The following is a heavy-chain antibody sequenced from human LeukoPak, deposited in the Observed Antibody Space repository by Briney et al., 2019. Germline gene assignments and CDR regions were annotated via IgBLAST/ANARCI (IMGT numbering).Heavy chain of an antibody. CDR2: FDPEDGET. CDR1: GYTLTELS. V-gene: IGHV1-24*01. CDR3: ATTGRNYYGSGSYYLDY. J-gene: IGHJ4*02. Sequence: GASVKGSCKVSGYTLTELSMHWVRQAPGKGLEWMGGFDPEDGETIYAQKFQGRVTMTEDTSTDTAYMELSSLRSEDTAVYYCATTGRNYYGSGSYYLDYWGQGTLVTVSS. D-gene: IGHD3-10*01.